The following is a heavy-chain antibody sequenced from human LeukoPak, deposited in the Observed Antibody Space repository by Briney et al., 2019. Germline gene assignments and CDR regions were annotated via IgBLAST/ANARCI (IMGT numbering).Heavy chain of an antibody. CDR2: FDPEDGET. CDR1: GYTLTELS. CDR3: ARGRGGYDSGPTDYDY. J-gene: IGHJ4*02. D-gene: IGHD5-12*01. Sequence: GASVKVSCKVSGYTLTELSMHWVRQAPGKGLEWMGGFDPEDGETIYAQKFQGRVTMTEDTSTDTAYMELSSLRSEDTAVYYCARGRGGYDSGPTDYDYWGQGTLVTVSS. V-gene: IGHV1-24*01.